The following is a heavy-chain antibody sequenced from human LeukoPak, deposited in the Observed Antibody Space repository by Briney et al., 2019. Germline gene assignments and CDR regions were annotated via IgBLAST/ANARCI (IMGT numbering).Heavy chain of an antibody. V-gene: IGHV4-38-2*02. Sequence: SETLSLTCTVSGYSISSGYYWSWIRQPPGKGLEWNATIHHSGVTYYNPSLKSRVTMSVDTSTNHFSLKLGSVTAASTAVYYCARYTANTAGYSFDFWGQGALVTVSS. CDR3: ARYTANTAGYSFDF. J-gene: IGHJ4*02. D-gene: IGHD3-22*01. CDR2: IHHSGVT. CDR1: GYSISSGYY.